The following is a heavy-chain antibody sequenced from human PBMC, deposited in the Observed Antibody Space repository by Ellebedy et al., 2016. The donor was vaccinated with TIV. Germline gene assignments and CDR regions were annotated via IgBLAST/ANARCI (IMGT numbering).Heavy chain of an antibody. CDR3: AREGEAMIVVGTPYYYYGMDV. V-gene: IGHV3-21*01. CDR1: GFTFSDYR. Sequence: GESLKIPCRVSGFTFSDYRIHWVLQAPGKGQEWNPSIGTESYCADYADSVKVRFTISRDNAKDSLYLQMNSLRAEDTAVYYCAREGEAMIVVGTPYYYYGMDVWGQGTTVTGSS. J-gene: IGHJ6*02. D-gene: IGHD3-22*01. CDR2: IGTESYCA.